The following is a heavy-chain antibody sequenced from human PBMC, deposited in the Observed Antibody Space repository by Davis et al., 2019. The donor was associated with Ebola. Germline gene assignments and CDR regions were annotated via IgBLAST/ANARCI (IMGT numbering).Heavy chain of an antibody. D-gene: IGHD6-13*01. CDR1: GFTFSSYS. CDR2: ISSSSSTI. CDR3: ARAMSAAARSNWFDP. J-gene: IGHJ5*02. Sequence: GESLKISCAASGFTFSSYSMNWVRQAPGKGLEWVSSISSSSSTIYYADSVKGRFTISRDNAKNSLYLQMNSLRDEDTAVYYCARAMSAAARSNWFDPWGQGTLVTVSS. V-gene: IGHV3-48*02.